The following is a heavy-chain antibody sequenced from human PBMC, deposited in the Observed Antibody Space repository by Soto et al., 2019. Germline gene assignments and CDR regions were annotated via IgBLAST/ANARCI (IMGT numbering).Heavy chain of an antibody. V-gene: IGHV2-5*02. J-gene: IGHJ4*02. CDR1: GFSLSTSGVG. CDR2: IYWDDDK. D-gene: IGHD6-19*01. Sequence: QITLKESGPTLVKPTQTLTLTCTFSGFSLSTSGVGVGWIRQPPGKDLDWLALIYWDDDKSYSPSLKSRLPITKDTSKNQVVLRMTNMDPVDTATYYCARSGWYAKYDYWGQGTLVTVSS. CDR3: ARSGWYAKYDY.